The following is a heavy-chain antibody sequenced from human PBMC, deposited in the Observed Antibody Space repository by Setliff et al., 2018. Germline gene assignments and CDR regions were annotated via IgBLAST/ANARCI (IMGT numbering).Heavy chain of an antibody. CDR2: INPSGGGT. J-gene: IGHJ3*02. CDR3: ARVYLAGSGWDKANALDI. D-gene: IGHD6-19*01. CDR1: GGTFTNYA. Sequence: ASVKVSCKASGGTFTNYAINWVRQAPGQGLEWMGLINPSGGGTIYARKFQGRVTMARETSTSTVYMELSGLRSEDTAVYYCARVYLAGSGWDKANALDIWGQGTMVTVSS. V-gene: IGHV1-46*03.